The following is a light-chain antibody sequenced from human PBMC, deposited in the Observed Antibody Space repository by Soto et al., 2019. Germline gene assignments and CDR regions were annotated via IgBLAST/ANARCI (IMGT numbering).Light chain of an antibody. V-gene: IGKV1-33*01. J-gene: IGKJ4*01. CDR2: DAF. CDR3: QQFDSLPPT. CDR1: QDIKNY. Sequence: DIQMTQSPSSLSAFVADSITITCQASQDIKNYLNWYQHKPGKAPKLLIYDAFKSDTGVPSRFSGSGSGTDFTFTINNLQPEDIATYFCQQFDSLPPTFGGGTRV.